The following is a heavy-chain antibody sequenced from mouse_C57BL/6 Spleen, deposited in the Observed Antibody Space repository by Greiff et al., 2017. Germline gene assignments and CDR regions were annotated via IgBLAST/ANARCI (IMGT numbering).Heavy chain of an antibody. CDR1: GFTFSDAW. D-gene: IGHD2-4*01. V-gene: IGHV6-6*01. CDR3: TRQNYDYDGWFAY. CDR2: IRNKANNHAT. J-gene: IGHJ3*01. Sequence: EVQGVESGGGLVQPGGSMKLSCAASGFTFSDAWMDWVRQSPEKGLEWVAEIRNKANNHATYYAESVKGRFTISRDDSKSSVYLQMNSLRAEDTGIYYCTRQNYDYDGWFAYWGQGTLVTVSA.